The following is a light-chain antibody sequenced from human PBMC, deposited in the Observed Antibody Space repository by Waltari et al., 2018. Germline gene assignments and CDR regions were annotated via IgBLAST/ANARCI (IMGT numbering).Light chain of an antibody. CDR3: QQYYSTPLT. CDR1: RNVLSSSNNKNY. V-gene: IGKV4-1*01. J-gene: IGKJ4*01. Sequence: DIVMTQSPESLAVSLGERATIHCKSSRNVLSSSNNKNYLAWYQQKPGQPPKLLIYWASTRESGVPARFTGSGSGTDFTLTISSLQAEDVAVYYCQQYYSTPLTFGGGTKVEIK. CDR2: WAS.